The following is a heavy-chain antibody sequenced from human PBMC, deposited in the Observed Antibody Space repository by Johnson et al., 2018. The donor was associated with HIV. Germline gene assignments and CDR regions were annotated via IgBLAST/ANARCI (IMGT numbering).Heavy chain of an antibody. CDR3: ARGWGGQQPI. CDR2: VWYDGSNE. D-gene: IGHD3-16*01. V-gene: IGHV3-33*08. Sequence: QVQLVESGGGVVQPGRSLRLSSVASGFTFGRHDMHWVRQAPGKGLDWVAVVWYDGSNEYYADSVKGRFTISRDNSKNTLYLQMNSLRVEDTAIYYCARGWGGQQPIWGQGTMVTVSS. CDR1: GFTFGRHD. J-gene: IGHJ3*02.